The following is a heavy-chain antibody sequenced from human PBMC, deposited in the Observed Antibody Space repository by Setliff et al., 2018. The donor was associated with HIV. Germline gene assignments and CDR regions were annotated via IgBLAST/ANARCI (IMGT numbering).Heavy chain of an antibody. V-gene: IGHV4-31*03. Sequence: SETLSLTCTVSGGSISSGGYYWSWIRQHPGKGLEWIGYSYYSGSTYYNPSLKSRVTISIDPSKNQLSLKLSSVTAADTAVYYCARGLVVVTDSDYDTNYYYYYYMDVWGKGTTVTVSS. D-gene: IGHD5-12*01. CDR3: ARGLVVVTDSDYDTNYYYYYYMDV. CDR2: SYYSGST. J-gene: IGHJ6*03. CDR1: GGSISSGGYY.